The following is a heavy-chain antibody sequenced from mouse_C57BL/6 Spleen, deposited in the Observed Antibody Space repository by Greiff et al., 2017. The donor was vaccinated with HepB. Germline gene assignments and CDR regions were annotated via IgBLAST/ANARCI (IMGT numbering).Heavy chain of an antibody. CDR1: GFNIKDYY. Sequence: VQLQQSGAELVKPGASVKLSCTASGFNIKDYYMHWVKQRTEQGLEWIGRIDPEDGETKYAPKFQGKATITADPSSNTAYLQLSSLTSEDTAVYYWARITTVVATPYAMDYWGQGTSVTVSS. J-gene: IGHJ4*01. V-gene: IGHV14-2*01. CDR2: IDPEDGET. CDR3: ARITTVVATPYAMDY. D-gene: IGHD1-1*01.